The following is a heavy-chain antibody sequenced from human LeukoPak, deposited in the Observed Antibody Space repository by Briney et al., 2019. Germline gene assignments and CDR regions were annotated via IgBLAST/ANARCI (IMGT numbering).Heavy chain of an antibody. D-gene: IGHD3-22*01. CDR3: ARTLYDGSGYLDAFDI. CDR1: GGSISSGDYY. CDR2: IYYSGST. J-gene: IGHJ3*02. Sequence: SETLSLTCTVSGGSISSGDYYWSWIRQPPGKGLEWIGYIYYSGSTYYNPSLKSRITISVDTSKNQFSLKLSSVTAADAAVYYCARTLYDGSGYLDAFDIWGQGTMVTVSS. V-gene: IGHV4-30-4*08.